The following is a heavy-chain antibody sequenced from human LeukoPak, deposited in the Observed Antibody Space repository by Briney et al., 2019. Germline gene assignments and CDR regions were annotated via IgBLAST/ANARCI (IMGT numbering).Heavy chain of an antibody. CDR1: GFIFSRYG. J-gene: IGHJ4*02. V-gene: IGHV3-30*02. CDR3: AKGVAARPYYFDY. Sequence: GGSLRLSCVASGFIFSRYGMRWVRQAADKGLEWVAFILYDGSAKYYGDSGKGRFDVSRDNFKNTLYLQMNSLRAEDTAVYYCAKGVAARPYYFDYWGQGTLVTVSS. CDR2: ILYDGSAK. D-gene: IGHD6-6*01.